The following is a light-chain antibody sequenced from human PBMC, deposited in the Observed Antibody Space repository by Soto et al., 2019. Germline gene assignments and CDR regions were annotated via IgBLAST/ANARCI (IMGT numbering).Light chain of an antibody. CDR2: GAS. CDR3: QQYGSSLALT. Sequence: EIVLTQSPGTLSLSPGERATLSCRASQSVSSSYLAWYQQKPGQAPRLLIYGASSRATGIPDRFSGSGSGTDFTLTISRLEPEDFAVYYCQQYGSSLALTFGGGTQV. CDR1: QSVSSSY. V-gene: IGKV3-20*01. J-gene: IGKJ4*01.